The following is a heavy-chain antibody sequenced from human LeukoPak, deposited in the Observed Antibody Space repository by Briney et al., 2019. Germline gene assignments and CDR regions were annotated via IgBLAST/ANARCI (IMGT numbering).Heavy chain of an antibody. V-gene: IGHV4-59*01. CDR1: GGSISSYY. CDR2: TYYSGST. CDR3: ARDSGYDLGDAFDI. Sequence: TSETLSLTCTVSGGSISSYYWSWIRQPPGKGLEWIGYTYYSGSTNYNPSLKSRVTISVDTSKNQFSLKLSSVTAADTAVYYCARDSGYDLGDAFDIWGQGTMVTVSS. J-gene: IGHJ3*02. D-gene: IGHD5-12*01.